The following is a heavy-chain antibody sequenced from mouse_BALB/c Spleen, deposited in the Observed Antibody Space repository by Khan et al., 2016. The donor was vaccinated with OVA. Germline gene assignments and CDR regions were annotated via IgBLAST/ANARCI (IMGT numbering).Heavy chain of an antibody. CDR3: ARDYWFTY. CDR2: ISSGGTT. Sequence: EVKLEVSGGDLVKPGGSLKLSCVASAFTFSNYAMSWVRQTPEKRLEWVASISSGGTTYFPDSVKGRFTISRDNGRNILYLQMSSLRSEDTAMYYCARDYWFTYWGQGTLVTVSA. CDR1: AFTFSNYA. V-gene: IGHV5-6-5*01. J-gene: IGHJ3*01.